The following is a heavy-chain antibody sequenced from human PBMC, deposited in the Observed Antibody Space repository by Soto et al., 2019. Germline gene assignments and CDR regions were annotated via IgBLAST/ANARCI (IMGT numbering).Heavy chain of an antibody. CDR2: ITPMIGTT. V-gene: IGHV1-69*01. D-gene: IGHD3-10*01. J-gene: IGHJ4*02. CDR1: GGTFYTYA. CDR3: ARDVSVMTSVFGF. Sequence: QVHLVQSGAEVKRPGSSVRVSCRASGGTFYTYAFTWVRQAPGQGLEWMGGITPMIGTTKYAQKFHGRVTFSGNESASTACMELCNLRSDDTAVYFCARDVSVMTSVFGFWGQGTLITVSS.